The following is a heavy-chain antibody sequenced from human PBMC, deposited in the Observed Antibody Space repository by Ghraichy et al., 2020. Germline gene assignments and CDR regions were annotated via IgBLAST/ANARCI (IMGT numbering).Heavy chain of an antibody. CDR2: ISDDGNRK. CDR1: GFTFNRFG. D-gene: IGHD1-26*01. V-gene: IGHV3-30*03. Sequence: SCAASGFTFNRFGMHWVRQAPGKGLEWVAMISDDGNRKQYAESVKGRFTISRDSSKNTQYLQMNSLRAEDTAVYYCARDFSGSYCVDYWGQGTLVTVS. J-gene: IGHJ4*02. CDR3: ARDFSGSYCVDY.